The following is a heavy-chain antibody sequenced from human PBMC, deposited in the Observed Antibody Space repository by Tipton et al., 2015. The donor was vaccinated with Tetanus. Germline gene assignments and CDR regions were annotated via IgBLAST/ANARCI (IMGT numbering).Heavy chain of an antibody. CDR3: ARLASYSNHLDA. CDR2: VSYSGRT. V-gene: IGHV4-61*01. D-gene: IGHD4-11*01. J-gene: IGHJ4*02. CDR1: GGSVSSGSYY. Sequence: TLSLTCTVFGGSVSSGSYYWAWIRQPPGKGLEWLAYVSYSGRTNSNFSLKSRITISQDTSKNQFSLRLNSVTAADTAVYYCARLASYSNHLDAWGQGALVTVSS.